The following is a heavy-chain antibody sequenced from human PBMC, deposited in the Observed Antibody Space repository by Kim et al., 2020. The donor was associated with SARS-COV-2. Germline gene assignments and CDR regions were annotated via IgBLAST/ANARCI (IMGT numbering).Heavy chain of an antibody. CDR1: GGSISSYY. J-gene: IGHJ4*02. D-gene: IGHD6-19*01. Sequence: SETLSLTCTVSGGSISSYYWSWIRQPPGKGLEWIGYIYYSGSTNYNPSLKSRVTISVDTSKNQFSLKLSSVTAADTAVYYCARDQSGWFRGVWVYWGQGTLVTVSS. CDR3: ARDQSGWFRGVWVY. V-gene: IGHV4-59*01. CDR2: IYYSGST.